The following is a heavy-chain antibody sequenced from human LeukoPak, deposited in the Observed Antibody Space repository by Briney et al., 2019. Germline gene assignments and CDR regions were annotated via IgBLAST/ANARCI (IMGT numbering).Heavy chain of an antibody. J-gene: IGHJ1*01. CDR2: INPSGGST. D-gene: IGHD2-15*01. V-gene: IGHV1-46*01. CDR3: ARVLRAAAAIRGYCSGGSCYPEAFQH. CDR1: GYTFTSYY. Sequence: ASVKVSCKASGYTFTSYYMHWVRQAPGQGLEWMGIINPSGGSTSYAQKFQGRVTMTRDTSTSTVYVELSSLRSEDTAVYYCARVLRAAAAIRGYCSGGSCYPEAFQHWGQGTLVTVSS.